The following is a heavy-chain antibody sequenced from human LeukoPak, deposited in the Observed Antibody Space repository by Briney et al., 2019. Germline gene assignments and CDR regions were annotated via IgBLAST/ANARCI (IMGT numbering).Heavy chain of an antibody. Sequence: GRSLRLSCAASGFTFSSYAMHWVRQAPGKGLEWVSYISSSSTIYYADSVKSRFTISRDNAKNSLYLQMNSLRAEDTAVYYCARDYGDYVDYWGQGTLVTVSS. V-gene: IGHV3-48*03. CDR2: ISSSSTI. CDR1: GFTFSSYA. CDR3: ARDYGDYVDY. J-gene: IGHJ4*02. D-gene: IGHD4-17*01.